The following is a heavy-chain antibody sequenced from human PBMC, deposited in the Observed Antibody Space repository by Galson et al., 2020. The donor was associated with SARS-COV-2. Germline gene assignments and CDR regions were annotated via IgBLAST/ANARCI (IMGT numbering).Heavy chain of an antibody. CDR3: ARDPVITFGGVIAMGYYYGMDV. Sequence: TGGSLRLSCAASGFTFSSYAMHWVRQAPGKGLEWVAVISYDGSNTYYADSVKGRFTISRDNSKNTLYLQMNSLRAEDTAVYYCARDPVITFGGVIAMGYYYGMDVWGQGTTVTVSS. J-gene: IGHJ6*02. D-gene: IGHD3-16*02. V-gene: IGHV3-30-3*01. CDR1: GFTFSSYA. CDR2: ISYDGSNT.